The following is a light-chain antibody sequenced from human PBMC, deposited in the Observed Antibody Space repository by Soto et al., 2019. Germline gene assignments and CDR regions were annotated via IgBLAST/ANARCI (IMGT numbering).Light chain of an antibody. CDR3: QQRFRCPPT. J-gene: IGKJ4*01. V-gene: IGKV3-11*01. Sequence: EIGLTQSTATLSLSPGERATLSCRASQSVSRYLAWYQQKPGQAPRLLIHDTSTRATGVPDTVSGSGSGTEFTLTISSLEPEDFAKDYCQQRFRCPPTFRGGTHVAIK. CDR1: QSVSRY. CDR2: DTS.